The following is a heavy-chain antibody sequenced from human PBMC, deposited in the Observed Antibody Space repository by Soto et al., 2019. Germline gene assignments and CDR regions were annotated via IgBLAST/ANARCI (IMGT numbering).Heavy chain of an antibody. Sequence: QVQLVQSGAEVKKPGASVKVSCKASGYTFTGYYMHWVRQAPGQGLEWMGWINPNSGGTNYAQKFQGWVTMTRDTTISTAYMELSRLRSDDTAVYYCARELGYCSGGSCSGGYFDYWGQGTLVTVSS. CDR3: ARELGYCSGGSCSGGYFDY. V-gene: IGHV1-2*04. D-gene: IGHD2-15*01. CDR1: GYTFTGYY. CDR2: INPNSGGT. J-gene: IGHJ4*02.